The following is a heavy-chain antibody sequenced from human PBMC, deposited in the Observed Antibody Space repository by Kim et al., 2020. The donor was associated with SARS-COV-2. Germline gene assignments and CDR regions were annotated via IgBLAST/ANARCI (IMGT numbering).Heavy chain of an antibody. J-gene: IGHJ4*02. CDR3: AKQGAAGTMGSYY. V-gene: IGHV3-30*18. CDR1: GFTFSSYG. CDR2: ISYDGSNK. Sequence: GGSLRLSCAASGFTFSSYGMHWVRQAPGKGLEWVAVISYDGSNKYYADSVKGRFTISRDNSKNTLYLQMNSLRAEDTAVYYCAKQGAAGTMGSYYWGQGTLVTVSS. D-gene: IGHD6-13*01.